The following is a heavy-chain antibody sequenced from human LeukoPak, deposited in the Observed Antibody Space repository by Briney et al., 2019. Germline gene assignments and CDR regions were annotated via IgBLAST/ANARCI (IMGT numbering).Heavy chain of an antibody. CDR2: IYHSGST. CDR1: GGSISSSNYY. V-gene: IGHV4-39*01. D-gene: IGHD3-22*01. Sequence: SETLSLTCTVSGGSISSSNYYWGWIRQPPGKGLEWIGSIYHSGSTYYNPSLKSRVTIPVDTSKNQFSLRLSSVTAADAAMYYCARRPGRYFDSSGYFDYWGQGTLVTVSS. CDR3: ARRPGRYFDSSGYFDY. J-gene: IGHJ4*02.